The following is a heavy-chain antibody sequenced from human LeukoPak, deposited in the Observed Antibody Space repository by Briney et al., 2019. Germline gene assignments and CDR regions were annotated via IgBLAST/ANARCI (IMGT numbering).Heavy chain of an antibody. J-gene: IGHJ5*02. Sequence: GGSLRLSCAASGFTFSSYAMHWVRQAPGKGLEWVAVISYDGSNKYYADSVKGRFAISRDNAKNSLYLQMNSLRAEDTAVYYCARDPGDIAVAGTVGRGGWFDPWGQGTLVTVSS. V-gene: IGHV3-30*09. D-gene: IGHD6-19*01. CDR2: ISYDGSNK. CDR1: GFTFSSYA. CDR3: ARDPGDIAVAGTVGRGGWFDP.